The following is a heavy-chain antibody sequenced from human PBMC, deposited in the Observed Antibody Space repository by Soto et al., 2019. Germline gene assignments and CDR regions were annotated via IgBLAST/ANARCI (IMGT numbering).Heavy chain of an antibody. V-gene: IGHV1-18*01. CDR3: ARDRSLLYYDFWSGYYLGDY. Sequence: QVQLVQSGAEVKKPGASVKVSCKASGYTFTSYGISWVRQAPGQGLEWMGWISAYNGKTNYAQKLQGRVTMTTDTSTSTAYMELRSLRSDDTAVYYCARDRSLLYYDFWSGYYLGDYWGQGTLVTVSS. CDR1: GYTFTSYG. CDR2: ISAYNGKT. J-gene: IGHJ4*02. D-gene: IGHD3-3*01.